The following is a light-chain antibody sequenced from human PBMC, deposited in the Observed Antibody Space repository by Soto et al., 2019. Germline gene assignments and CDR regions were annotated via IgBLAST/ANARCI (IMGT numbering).Light chain of an antibody. V-gene: IGKV1-39*01. CDR1: QSISSY. J-gene: IGKJ1*01. CDR2: AAS. CDR3: QQSYITPWT. Sequence: DIQMTQSPSSLSASVGDRVTITCRASQSISSYLNWYQQKPGKAPKLLIYAASSLQSGVPSRFSGSGSGTDFTLTIGSLQPEDFATYYCQQSYITPWTFGQGAKVESK.